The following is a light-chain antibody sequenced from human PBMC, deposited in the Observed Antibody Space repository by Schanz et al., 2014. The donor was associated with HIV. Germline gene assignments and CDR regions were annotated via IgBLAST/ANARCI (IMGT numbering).Light chain of an antibody. Sequence: EIVLTQSPATLSLSPGETATLSCRASQHITNYLAWYQQKPGQAPRLLIYDASNRATGIPDRFSGSGSVTDFTLTISRLEPEDFAVYYCQQYGSSPPITFGQGTRLEI. CDR1: QHITNY. V-gene: IGKV3-20*01. CDR3: QQYGSSPPIT. J-gene: IGKJ5*01. CDR2: DAS.